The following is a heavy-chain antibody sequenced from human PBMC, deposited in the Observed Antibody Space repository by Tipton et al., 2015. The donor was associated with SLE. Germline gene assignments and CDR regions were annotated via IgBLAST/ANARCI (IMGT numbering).Heavy chain of an antibody. J-gene: IGHJ4*02. CDR2: IYHSGST. CDR3: ARGGLGSDLRGSIYFGS. Sequence: TLSLTCAISGDSIRSDIYYWGWIRQPPGKGLEWIGNIYHSGSTYYNPSLKSRLTVSVDTSKNDFSLRLNSVTAADTAVYYCARGGLGSDLRGSIYFGSWGQGTLVSVPS. CDR1: GDSIRSDIYY. V-gene: IGHV4-39*07. D-gene: IGHD7-27*01.